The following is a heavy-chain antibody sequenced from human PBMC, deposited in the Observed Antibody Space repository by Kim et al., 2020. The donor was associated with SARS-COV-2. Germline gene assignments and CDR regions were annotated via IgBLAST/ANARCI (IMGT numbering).Heavy chain of an antibody. Sequence: GGSLRLSFAASGFTFSSYGMHWVRQAPGKGLEWVAVISYDGSNKYYADSVKGRFTISRDNSKNTLYLQMNSLRAEDTAVYYCAKDPWGYDSRPWDFDLWGRGTLVTVSS. CDR3: AKDPWGYDSRPWDFDL. D-gene: IGHD3-22*01. CDR2: ISYDGSNK. CDR1: GFTFSSYG. V-gene: IGHV3-30*18. J-gene: IGHJ2*01.